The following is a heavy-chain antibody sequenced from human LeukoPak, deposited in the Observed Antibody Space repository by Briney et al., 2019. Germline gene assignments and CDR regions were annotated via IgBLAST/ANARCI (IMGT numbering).Heavy chain of an antibody. CDR1: GYTFTGYY. J-gene: IGHJ4*02. CDR2: INPNSGGT. V-gene: IGHV1-2*02. Sequence: ASVKVSCKASGYTFTGYYMHWVRQAPGQGLEWMGWINPNSGGTNYAQKFQGRVTMTRGTSISTAYMELSRLRSDDTAVYYCARGWGIRYYDSSGYYSRFDYWGQGTLVTVSS. D-gene: IGHD3-22*01. CDR3: ARGWGIRYYDSSGYYSRFDY.